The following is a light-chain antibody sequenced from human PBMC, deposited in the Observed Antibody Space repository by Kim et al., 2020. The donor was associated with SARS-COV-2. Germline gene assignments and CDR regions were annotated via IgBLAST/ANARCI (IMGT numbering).Light chain of an antibody. CDR1: QSVSSS. Sequence: EIVLTQSPATLSLSPGERATLSCRASQSVSSSLAWYQQKPGQAPRLLIYDASNRATSIPARFSGSGSGTDFTLTISSLEPEDFAVYYCQQRSKSFTFGPGTKVDIK. V-gene: IGKV3-11*01. CDR3: QQRSKSFT. CDR2: DAS. J-gene: IGKJ3*01.